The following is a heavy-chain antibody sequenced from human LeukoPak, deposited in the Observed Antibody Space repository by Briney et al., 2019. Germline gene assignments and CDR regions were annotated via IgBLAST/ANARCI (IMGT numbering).Heavy chain of an antibody. D-gene: IGHD6-13*01. CDR2: INWNGGST. Sequence: GGSLRLSCVVSGFILDDYGMSWVHQAPGKGLEWVSGINWNGGSTGYVDSVKGRFTISRDNAKNSLYLQMNSLRAEDTALYYCARVPIMYSSRPDYYYYYYMDVWGKGTTVTVSS. CDR1: GFILDDYG. J-gene: IGHJ6*03. V-gene: IGHV3-20*04. CDR3: ARVPIMYSSRPDYYYYYYMDV.